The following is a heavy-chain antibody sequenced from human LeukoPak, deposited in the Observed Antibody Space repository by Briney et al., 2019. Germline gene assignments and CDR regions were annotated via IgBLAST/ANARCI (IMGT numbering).Heavy chain of an antibody. J-gene: IGHJ4*02. CDR3: ARDLRGSYDY. CDR1: GYTFTSYG. CDR2: ISAYNGNT. Sequence: GSVKVSCKASGYTFTSYGISWVRQTPGQGLEWMGWISAYNGNTNYAQKLQGRVTMTTDTSTSTAYMELRSLRSDDTAAYYCARDLRGSYDYWGQGTLVTVSS. V-gene: IGHV1-18*01. D-gene: IGHD1-26*01.